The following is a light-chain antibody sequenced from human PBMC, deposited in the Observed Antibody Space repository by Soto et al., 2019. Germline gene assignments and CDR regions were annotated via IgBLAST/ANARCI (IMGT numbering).Light chain of an antibody. CDR3: QQYGSSPRT. CDR2: DAS. V-gene: IGKV3-20*01. Sequence: EIVLTQSPGTLYLSPGERATLSCRASQSVSSNYLAWYQQKPGQAPRLLIYDASSRATGVPDRFSGSGSGTAFTLAISRLEPEDVAVYYCQQYGSSPRTFGQGTKLEI. CDR1: QSVSSNY. J-gene: IGKJ2*01.